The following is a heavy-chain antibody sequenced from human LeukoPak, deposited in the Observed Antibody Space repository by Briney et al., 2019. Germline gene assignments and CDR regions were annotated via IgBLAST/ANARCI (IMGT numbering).Heavy chain of an antibody. CDR1: GFTFSTYS. D-gene: IGHD3-16*01. CDR2: ISGSSGTI. V-gene: IGHV3-48*04. CDR3: ARRSEFGVLYYMDV. Sequence: GGSLRLSCAASGFTFSTYSMNWVRQAPGKGLDGVSYISGSSGTIYYADSVKGRFTISRDNAKTSLYLQMNSLRAEDTAIYYCARRSEFGVLYYMDVWGKGTTVTVSS. J-gene: IGHJ6*03.